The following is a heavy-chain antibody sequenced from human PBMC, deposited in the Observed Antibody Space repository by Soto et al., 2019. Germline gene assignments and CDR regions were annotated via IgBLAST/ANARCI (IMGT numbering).Heavy chain of an antibody. D-gene: IGHD3-10*01. V-gene: IGHV4-30-4*01. CDR1: GASISSGGAYY. CDR3: ARSPKGLGNSDY. J-gene: IGHJ4*02. CDR2: IHYSGST. Sequence: SETLSLTCAVSGASISSGGAYYWSWIRQSPGKGLEWIGYIHYSGSTYYNSSLKSRVTMSVDTAKNRFSLKVSSVTAADTAVYYCARSPKGLGNSDYWGQGTLVTGS.